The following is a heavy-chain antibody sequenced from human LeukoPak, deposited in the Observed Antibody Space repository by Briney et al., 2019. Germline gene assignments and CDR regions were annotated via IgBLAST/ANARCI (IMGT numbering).Heavy chain of an antibody. CDR3: ARVENYYDSSGYYYLKAFDI. D-gene: IGHD3-22*01. Sequence: SETLSLTCTVSGGSISSGGYYWSWIRQHPGKGLEWIGYIYYSGSTYYNPSLKSRVTISVDTSKNQFSLKLSSVTAADTAVYYCARVENYYDSSGYYYLKAFDIWGQGTMVTVSS. J-gene: IGHJ3*02. CDR1: GGSISSGGYY. CDR2: IYYSGST. V-gene: IGHV4-31*03.